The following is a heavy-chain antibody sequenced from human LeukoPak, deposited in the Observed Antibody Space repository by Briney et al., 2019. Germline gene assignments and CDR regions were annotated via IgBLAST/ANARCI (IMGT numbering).Heavy chain of an antibody. CDR1: GVSITTYY. Sequence: SETLSLTCTVSGVSITTYYWSWIRQPPGKGLEWIGYIYHSGSTNYNPSLKSRVTISVDTSKNEFSLKLTSVTAADTAVYYCARGVRAIYYYYMDVWGKGTTVTISS. CDR2: IYHSGST. J-gene: IGHJ6*03. CDR3: ARGVRAIYYYYMDV. V-gene: IGHV4-59*13. D-gene: IGHD3-10*01.